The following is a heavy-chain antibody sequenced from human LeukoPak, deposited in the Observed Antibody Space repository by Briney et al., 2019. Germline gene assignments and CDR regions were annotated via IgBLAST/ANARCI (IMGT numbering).Heavy chain of an antibody. CDR3: ARGPPYYYDSSGYYYFDY. V-gene: IGHV1-46*01. D-gene: IGHD3-22*01. CDR2: INPSGGST. CDR1: GYTFTSYY. Sequence: ATVKVSCKASGYTFTSYYMHWVRQAPGQGLEWMGIINPSGGSTSYAQKFQGRVTMTRDTSTSTVYMELSSLRSEDTAVYYCARGPPYYYDSSGYYYFDYWGQGTLVTVSS. J-gene: IGHJ4*02.